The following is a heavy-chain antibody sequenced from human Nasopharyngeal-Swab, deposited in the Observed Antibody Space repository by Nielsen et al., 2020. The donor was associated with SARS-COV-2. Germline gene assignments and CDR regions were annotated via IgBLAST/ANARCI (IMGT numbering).Heavy chain of an antibody. Sequence: GESLKISCAASGFSFRTYNMNWVRQAPGKGLEWVAGFGGSGGYTYYADSVKGRFTISRDNSKDTLYLQMIYLSPEDTAAFYCVRGGDPREVVAATDCFDPWGQGTLVTVSS. V-gene: IGHV3-23*01. CDR1: GFSFRTYN. CDR2: FGGSGGYT. CDR3: VRGGDPREVVAATDCFDP. D-gene: IGHD2-15*01. J-gene: IGHJ5*02.